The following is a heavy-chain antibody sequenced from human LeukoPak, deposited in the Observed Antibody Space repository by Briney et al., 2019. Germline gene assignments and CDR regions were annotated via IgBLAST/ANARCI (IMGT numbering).Heavy chain of an antibody. D-gene: IGHD2-15*01. V-gene: IGHV4-34*01. J-gene: IGHJ4*02. CDR3: ARGGHGYCSGGSCYSGGVGYYFDY. Sequence: SETLSLTCAVYGGSFSGYYWSWVRQPPGKGLEWIGEINHSGSTNYNPSLKSRVTISVDTSKNQFSLKLSSVPAADTAVYYCARGGHGYCSGGSCYSGGVGYYFDYWGQGTLVTVSS. CDR1: GGSFSGYY. CDR2: INHSGST.